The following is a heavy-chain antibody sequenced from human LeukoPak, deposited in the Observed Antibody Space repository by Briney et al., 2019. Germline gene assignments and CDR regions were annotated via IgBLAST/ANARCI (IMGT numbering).Heavy chain of an antibody. D-gene: IGHD6-19*01. CDR2: ISASGGST. CDR1: GFTFSSYA. J-gene: IGHJ4*02. Sequence: GSLRLSCAASGFTFSSYAMSWVRQAPGKGLEWVSTISASGGSTYYADSVKGRFTISRDNSKNTLYLQMNSLRAEGTAIYYCAKDDPSSGFDYWGQGTLVTVSS. V-gene: IGHV3-23*01. CDR3: AKDDPSSGFDY.